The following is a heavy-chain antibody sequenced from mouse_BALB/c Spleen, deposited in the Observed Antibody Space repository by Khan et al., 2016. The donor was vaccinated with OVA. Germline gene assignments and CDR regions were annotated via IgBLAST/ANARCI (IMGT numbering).Heavy chain of an antibody. J-gene: IGHJ3*01. CDR2: ISSGGDYN. CDR1: GFTFSSYS. V-gene: IGHV5-6*01. D-gene: IGHD4-1*01. Sequence: EVELVESGGDLVKPGGSLKLSCAASGFTFSSYSMSWVRQTPDKRLEWVASISSGGDYNYYPDSVKGRFTISRDNAKTTLYLQMSDLKAEATAMYYCADHLTGSLAYWGQGTLVTVSA. CDR3: ADHLTGSLAY.